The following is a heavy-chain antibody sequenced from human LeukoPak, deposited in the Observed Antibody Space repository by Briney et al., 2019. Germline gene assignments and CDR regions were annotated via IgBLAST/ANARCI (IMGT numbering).Heavy chain of an antibody. D-gene: IGHD3-10*01. V-gene: IGHV3-15*01. CDR2: ITSNTDGETT. CDR1: GFTFTNAW. Sequence: PGGSLRLSCAASGFTFTNAWMTWVRQAPGKGLEWVGHITSNTDGETTDYAASVKDRFAISRDDSKSTVYLQMNSLKIEDTAVYYCAREGGVRGVYAFDIWGQGTMVTVSS. J-gene: IGHJ3*02. CDR3: AREGGVRGVYAFDI.